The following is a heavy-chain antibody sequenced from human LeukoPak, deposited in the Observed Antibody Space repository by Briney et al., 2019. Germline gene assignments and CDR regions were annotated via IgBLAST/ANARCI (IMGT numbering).Heavy chain of an antibody. CDR3: ARDKVGYTYGYVRAHYGMDV. Sequence: GGSLRLSCVASGFNVSNNYMSWVRQAPGKGLEWVSVIDSGGSTNYADSVKGRFIISRDNSKSTLFLQMNSLRAEDTAVYYCARDKVGYTYGYVRAHYGMDVWGQGTTVIVSS. D-gene: IGHD5-18*01. CDR1: GFNVSNNY. V-gene: IGHV3-66*01. CDR2: IDSGGST. J-gene: IGHJ6*02.